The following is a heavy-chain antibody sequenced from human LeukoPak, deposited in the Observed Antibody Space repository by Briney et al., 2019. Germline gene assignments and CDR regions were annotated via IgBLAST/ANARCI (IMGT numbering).Heavy chain of an antibody. CDR1: GFTFSSYA. J-gene: IGHJ4*02. CDR2: ISGSGGST. Sequence: GGSLRLSCAASGFTFSSYAMSWVRQAPGKGLEWVSAISGSGGSTYYADSVKGRFTISRDNSKNTLYLQMNSLRAEDTAVYYCAKDAGYCSGGSCYPYYFDYWGQGTLVTVSS. D-gene: IGHD2-15*01. CDR3: AKDAGYCSGGSCYPYYFDY. V-gene: IGHV3-23*01.